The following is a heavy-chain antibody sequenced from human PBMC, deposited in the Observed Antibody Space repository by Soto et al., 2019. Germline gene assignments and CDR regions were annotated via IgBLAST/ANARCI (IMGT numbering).Heavy chain of an antibody. V-gene: IGHV3-11*01. CDR3: ARGVPADS. CDR2: ISGRGTTI. J-gene: IGHJ4*02. D-gene: IGHD6-6*01. CDR1: EFTFSDHY. Sequence: QVHLVESGGGLVQPGGSLRLSCVASEFTFSDHYMSWICQAPGRGLEWLSYISGRGTTILYADSVKGRFTISRDNAKNLMFLEMNSLRAEDTAVYYCARGVPADSWGQGTLVIVS.